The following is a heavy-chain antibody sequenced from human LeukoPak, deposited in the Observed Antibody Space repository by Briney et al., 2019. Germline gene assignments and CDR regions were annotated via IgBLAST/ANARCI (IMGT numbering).Heavy chain of an antibody. CDR2: ISIYNVTT. J-gene: IGHJ5*02. CDR3: ARDAGHCSGGSCYSWFDP. Sequence: GASVKVSSKASGYTFINYGISWVRQAPGQGLEWMGWISIYNVTTDHPQKLQGRVTMTTDTSTNTAYLELTSLRSDDTAVYYCARDAGHCSGGSCYSWFDPWGQGTLVTVSS. D-gene: IGHD2-15*01. V-gene: IGHV1-18*01. CDR1: GYTFINYG.